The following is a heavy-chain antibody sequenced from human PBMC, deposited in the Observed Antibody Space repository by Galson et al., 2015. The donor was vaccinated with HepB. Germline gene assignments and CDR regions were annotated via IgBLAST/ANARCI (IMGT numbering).Heavy chain of an antibody. V-gene: IGHV3-30*04. J-gene: IGHJ4*02. Sequence: SLRLSCAASGFTFSPYPLHWVRQAPGKGLEWVAVISFDGINPYYTDSVKGRFTISRDNSKNTVYLHMNSLRAEDTAVYYCALYSHSYYRGQGTLVTVSS. CDR1: GFTFSPYP. D-gene: IGHD4-11*01. CDR2: ISFDGINP. CDR3: ALYSHSYY.